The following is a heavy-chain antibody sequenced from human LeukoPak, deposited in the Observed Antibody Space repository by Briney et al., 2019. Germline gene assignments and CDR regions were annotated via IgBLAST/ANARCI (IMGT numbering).Heavy chain of an antibody. CDR2: ISGSGGST. CDR1: GFTFSSYA. D-gene: IGHD6-19*01. CDR3: ASPGYSSGWPYYFDY. Sequence: GGSLRLSCAASGFTFSSYAMSWVRQAPGKGLGWVSAISGSGGSTYYADSVKGRFTISRDNSKNTLYLQMNSLGAEDTAVYYCASPGYSSGWPYYFDYWGQGTLVTVSS. J-gene: IGHJ4*02. V-gene: IGHV3-23*01.